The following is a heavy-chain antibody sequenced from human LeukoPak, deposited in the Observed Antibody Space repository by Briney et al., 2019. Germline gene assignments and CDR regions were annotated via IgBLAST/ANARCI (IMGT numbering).Heavy chain of an antibody. D-gene: IGHD3-10*01. Sequence: ASVKVSCKASGFTFTSYDINWVRQASGQGLEWMGWRDPNTGDTGYAQKFQGRVTMTRDISISTAYMELRGLRSEDTAIYYCVRDGEGVAISVNYWFDPWGQGTLVTVSS. J-gene: IGHJ5*02. CDR2: RDPNTGDT. CDR1: GFTFTSYD. V-gene: IGHV1-8*01. CDR3: VRDGEGVAISVNYWFDP.